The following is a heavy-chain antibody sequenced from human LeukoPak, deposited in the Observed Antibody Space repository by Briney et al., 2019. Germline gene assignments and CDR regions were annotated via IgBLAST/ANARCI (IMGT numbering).Heavy chain of an antibody. J-gene: IGHJ4*02. D-gene: IGHD2-2*01. Sequence: GGSLRLSCAASGFTFNNYGMHWVRQAPGKGLEWVAVIWNDGSNKDYADSVKGRFTISRENSKNTLYLQMNSLRVEDTAVYYCARLLPATALDYWGQGTLVTVSS. CDR3: ARLLPATALDY. CDR1: GFTFNNYG. V-gene: IGHV3-33*08. CDR2: IWNDGSNK.